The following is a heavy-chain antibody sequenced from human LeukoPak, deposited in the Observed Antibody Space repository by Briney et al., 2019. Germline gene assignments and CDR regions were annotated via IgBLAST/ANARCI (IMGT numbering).Heavy chain of an antibody. CDR2: IHHSGGT. V-gene: IGHV4-34*01. CDR3: ARSGITTVVTPLDY. J-gene: IGHJ4*02. Sequence: IPSETLSLTCGVSGGSFSGYYWTWIRQPPGKGLEWIGEIHHSGGTNYNPSLKSRVTISVDTSKNQFSLKLSSVTAADTAVYYCARSGITTVVTPLDYWGQGTLVTVSS. D-gene: IGHD4-23*01. CDR1: GGSFSGYY.